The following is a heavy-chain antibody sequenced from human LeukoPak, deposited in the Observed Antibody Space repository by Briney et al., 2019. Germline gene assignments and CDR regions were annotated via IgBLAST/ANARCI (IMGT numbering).Heavy chain of an antibody. CDR3: APLPAAMKGHGWFDP. D-gene: IGHD2-2*01. CDR2: MNYGGST. CDR1: GGSISSSTYY. V-gene: IGHV4-39*01. Sequence: SETLSLTCTVSGGSISSSTYYWAWIRQPPGKGLEWIGSMNYGGSTYYNPSLKSRVTISVDTSKNQVSLKLSSVTAADTAVYCCAPLPAAMKGHGWFDPWGQGTLVTVSS. J-gene: IGHJ5*02.